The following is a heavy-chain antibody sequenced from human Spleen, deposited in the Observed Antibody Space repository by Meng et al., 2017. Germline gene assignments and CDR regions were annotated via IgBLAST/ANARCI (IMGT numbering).Heavy chain of an antibody. CDR3: ASLKGYTGSYYQYSFDY. CDR2: IYDSGST. D-gene: IGHD1-26*01. J-gene: IGHJ4*02. Sequence: GSLRLSCTVSGGSINSGSYYWSWIRQPPGKGLESIGYIYDSGSTNYNPSLKSRVTISVDTSKNQFSLKLSSVTAADTAVYYCASLKGYTGSYYQYSFDYWGQGTLVTVSS. CDR1: GGSINSGSYY. V-gene: IGHV4-61*01.